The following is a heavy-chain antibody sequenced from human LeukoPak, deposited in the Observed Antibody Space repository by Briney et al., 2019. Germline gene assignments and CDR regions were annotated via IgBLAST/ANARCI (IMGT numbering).Heavy chain of an antibody. CDR2: MSHDGNNK. J-gene: IGHJ4*02. CDR1: GFTFSNYG. Sequence: GGSLRLSCAASGFTFSNYGMRWVRQAPGKGLEWMAVMSHDGNNKNYADSVKGRFTISRDNSKNTLFLQMNSLRAEDTAVYYCAKGEGITGTATPDYWGQGTLLTVSS. V-gene: IGHV3-30*18. CDR3: AKGEGITGTATPDY. D-gene: IGHD1-20*01.